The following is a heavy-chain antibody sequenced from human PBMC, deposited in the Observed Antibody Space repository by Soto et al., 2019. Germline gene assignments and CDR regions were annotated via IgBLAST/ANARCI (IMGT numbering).Heavy chain of an antibody. J-gene: IGHJ4*02. D-gene: IGHD6-13*01. V-gene: IGHV1-58*01. CDR2: IVVGGGNT. CDR1: GFTFTSSA. CDR3: AADPYSSSWTPDFDY. Sequence: ASVKVSCKTSGFTFTSSAVQWLLQARRQRLEWLGWIVVGGGNTNYAQKFQERVTITRDMSTSTAYMELSSLRSEDTAVYYCAADPYSSSWTPDFDYWGQGTLVTVSS.